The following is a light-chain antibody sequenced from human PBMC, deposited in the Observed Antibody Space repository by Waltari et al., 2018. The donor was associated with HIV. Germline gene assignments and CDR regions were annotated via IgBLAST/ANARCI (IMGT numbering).Light chain of an antibody. Sequence: QSALTQPASVSGSPGQSITIPCTGTSSDLGGYYFFSWYQQHPGKAPKLMIYEVINRPSGVSNRFSGSKSGNTASLTISGLQAEDEADYYCSSYTSSSTLVFGTGTKVTVL. V-gene: IGLV2-14*01. CDR1: SSDLGGYYF. CDR3: SSYTSSSTLV. CDR2: EVI. J-gene: IGLJ1*01.